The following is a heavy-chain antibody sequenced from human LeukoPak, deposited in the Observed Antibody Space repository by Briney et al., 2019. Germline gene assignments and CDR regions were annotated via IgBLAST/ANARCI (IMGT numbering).Heavy chain of an antibody. J-gene: IGHJ4*02. CDR2: ISYDGSNK. CDR1: GFTFSSYG. CDR3: AKDHLGGYDYVWGGYRSRKSPYFDY. V-gene: IGHV3-30*18. Sequence: SGGSLRLSCAASGFTFSSYGMHWVRQAPGKGLEWVAVISYDGSNKYYADSVKGRFTISRDNSKNTLYLQMNSLRAEDTAVYYCAKDHLGGYDYVWGGYRSRKSPYFDYWGQGTLVTVSS. D-gene: IGHD3-16*02.